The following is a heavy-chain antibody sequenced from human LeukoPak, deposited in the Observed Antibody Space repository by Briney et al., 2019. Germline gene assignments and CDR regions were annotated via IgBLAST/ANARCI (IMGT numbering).Heavy chain of an antibody. CDR1: GFTFSTYW. CDR2: INGDGSTT. D-gene: IGHD3-10*01. CDR3: ARDYASSPDC. V-gene: IGHV3-74*03. Sequence: PGGSLRLSCTASGFTFSTYWINWVRQSPGKGLVWVALINGDGSTTTHADSVKGRFTISRDNAKNTAYLQMNSLGDEDTAVYFCARDYASSPDCWGQGTLVTVSA. J-gene: IGHJ4*02.